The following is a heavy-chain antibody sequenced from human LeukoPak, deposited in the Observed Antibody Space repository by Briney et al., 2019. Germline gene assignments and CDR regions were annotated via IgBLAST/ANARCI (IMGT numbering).Heavy chain of an antibody. V-gene: IGHV4-39*01. CDR2: IYYSGST. Sequence: KPSETLSLTCTVSGGSISSSSYYWGWIRQPPGKGLEWIGSIYYSGSTYYNPSLKSRVTISVDTSKNQFSLKLSSVTAADTAVYYCARWSDNSGYYGAFDIWGQGTMVTVSS. CDR1: GGSISSSSYY. CDR3: ARWSDNSGYYGAFDI. D-gene: IGHD3-22*01. J-gene: IGHJ3*02.